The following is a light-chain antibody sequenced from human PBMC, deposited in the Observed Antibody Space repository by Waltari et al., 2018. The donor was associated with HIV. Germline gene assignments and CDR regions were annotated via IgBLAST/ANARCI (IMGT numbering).Light chain of an antibody. CDR2: EVS. Sequence: QSALTQPASVSGSPGQSITISCTGTSSDVGRYNYVSWYQQHPGKAPQLMIYEVSDRPSGVSNRFSGSKSGNTASLTISGLQAEDEADYYCSSYTTSTTLGVIFGGGTKLTVL. V-gene: IGLV2-14*01. J-gene: IGLJ2*01. CDR3: SSYTTSTTLGVI. CDR1: SSDVGRYNY.